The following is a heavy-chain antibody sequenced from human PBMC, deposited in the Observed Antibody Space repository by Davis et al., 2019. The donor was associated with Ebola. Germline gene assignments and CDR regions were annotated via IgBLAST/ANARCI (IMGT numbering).Heavy chain of an antibody. J-gene: IGHJ2*01. V-gene: IGHV3-30*18. CDR3: AKDFGAGATGFDL. CDR2: VSYDGNDR. D-gene: IGHD1-26*01. CDR1: GFDFRSEA. Sequence: PGGSLRLSCSASGFDFRSEAMHWVRQAPGKGLEWVAIVSYDGNDRYYRDSVKGRFTVSRDNSKNTLYLQMNGLRGDDTAVYYCAKDFGAGATGFDLWGRGTLVTVSS.